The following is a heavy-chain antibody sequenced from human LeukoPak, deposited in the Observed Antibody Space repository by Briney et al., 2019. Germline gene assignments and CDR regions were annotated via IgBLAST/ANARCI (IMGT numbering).Heavy chain of an antibody. J-gene: IGHJ4*02. CDR3: VRDAASPDY. D-gene: IGHD6-25*01. V-gene: IGHV3-7*01. CDR1: GFTFSNYW. Sequence: GGSLRLSCEGSGFTFSNYWMGWVRQAPGKGLQWVANIKTDGSEKYYVDSVKGRFTISRDNANNSLFLQMNSLRVEDTALYYCVRDAASPDYWGQGTLVTVSS. CDR2: IKTDGSEK.